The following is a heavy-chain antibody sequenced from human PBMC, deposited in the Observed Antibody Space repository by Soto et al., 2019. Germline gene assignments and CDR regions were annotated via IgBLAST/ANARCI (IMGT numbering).Heavy chain of an antibody. D-gene: IGHD3-22*01. V-gene: IGHV5-51*01. CDR2: IYPADSDT. CDR3: ARHNYYDTSVGVDV. CDR1: GYSFTSYW. Sequence: PGESLKISCKASGYSFTSYWIGWVRHMPGKGLEWMGIIYPADSDTRNSPSFQGQVTISADKSINTAYLQWSSLKASDTAMYYCARHNYYDTSVGVDVWGQGTTVTVSS. J-gene: IGHJ6*02.